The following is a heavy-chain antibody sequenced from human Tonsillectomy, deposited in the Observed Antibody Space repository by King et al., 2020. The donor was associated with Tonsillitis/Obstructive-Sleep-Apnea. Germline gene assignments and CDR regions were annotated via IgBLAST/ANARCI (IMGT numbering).Heavy chain of an antibody. V-gene: IGHV3-48*03. CDR1: GFTFSSYE. CDR3: AREPENYYGLDV. CDR2: ITSSGSII. J-gene: IGHJ6*02. Sequence: VQLVESGGGLVQPGGSLRLSYAAAGFTFSSYEMNWVRQAPGQGLEWVSYITSSGSIIYYADSVKGRFTISRDNAKNSLYLQMNSLRAEDTAVYYCAREPENYYGLDVWGQGTTVTVSS.